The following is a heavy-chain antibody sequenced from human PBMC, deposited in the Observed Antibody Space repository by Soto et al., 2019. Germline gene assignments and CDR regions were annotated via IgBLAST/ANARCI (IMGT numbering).Heavy chain of an antibody. CDR2: IIPIFGTA. Sequence: QVPMGQSGAAVKKPGSSVKFSCKASGGTFISYAISWVRQAHGQGLEWMGGIIPIFGTANYAQKCQGRVTITADNSTSTAYVKLISLRTEDLAVDDCASQNPGYYYGMDVWVEETTVIVSS. J-gene: IGHJ6*04. V-gene: IGHV1-69*06. CDR1: GGTFISYA. CDR3: ASQNPGYYYGMDV.